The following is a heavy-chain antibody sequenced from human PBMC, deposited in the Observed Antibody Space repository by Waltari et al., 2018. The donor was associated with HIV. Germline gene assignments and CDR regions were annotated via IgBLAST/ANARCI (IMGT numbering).Heavy chain of an antibody. CDR1: GYTFASYY. CDR3: ARARSGWYAPHMDV. J-gene: IGHJ6*02. CDR2: MNPNSGNT. V-gene: IGHV1-8*01. D-gene: IGHD6-19*01. Sequence: QVHLVQSGAEVKRPGASVKVSCKTSGYTFASYYVHWVRQATGQGLEWMGWMNPNSGNTGYAQRFQGRVTMTRNTSISTAYMELSSLRSGDTAVYYCARARSGWYAPHMDVWGQGTPVTVSS.